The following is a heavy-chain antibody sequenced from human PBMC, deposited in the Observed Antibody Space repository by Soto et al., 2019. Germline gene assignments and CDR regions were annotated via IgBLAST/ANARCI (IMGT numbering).Heavy chain of an antibody. V-gene: IGHV1-69*06. D-gene: IGHD6-6*01. J-gene: IGHJ6*02. CDR3: ARESGYQLDYYYGMDV. Sequence: SVKVSCKASGGTFSSYAISWVRQAPGQGLEWMGGIIPIFGTANYAQKFQGRVTITADKSTSTAYMELSSLRSEDTAVYYCARESGYQLDYYYGMDVWGQGTTVTVSS. CDR2: IIPIFGTA. CDR1: GGTFSSYA.